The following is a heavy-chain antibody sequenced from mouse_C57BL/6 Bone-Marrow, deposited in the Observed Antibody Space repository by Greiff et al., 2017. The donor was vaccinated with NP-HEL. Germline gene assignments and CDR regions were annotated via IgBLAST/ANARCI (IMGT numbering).Heavy chain of an antibody. CDR3: ASEGCSGFDY. V-gene: IGHV1-26*01. Sequence: EVQLQQSGPELVKPGASVKISCKASGYTFTDYYMNWVKQSHGKSLEWIGDINPNNGGTSYNQKFKGKATLTVDKSSSTAYMELRSLTPEYSAVYSCASEGCSGFDYGGQGTTLTVSS. J-gene: IGHJ2*01. CDR1: GYTFTDYY. CDR2: INPNNGGT. D-gene: IGHD1-1*01.